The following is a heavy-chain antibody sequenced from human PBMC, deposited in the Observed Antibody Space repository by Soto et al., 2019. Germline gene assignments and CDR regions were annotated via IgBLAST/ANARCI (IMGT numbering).Heavy chain of an antibody. CDR2: INSDGSST. D-gene: IGHD6-13*01. CDR1: GFTFSSYW. J-gene: IGHJ4*02. V-gene: IGHV3-74*01. Sequence: GGSLRLSCAASGFTFSSYWMHWVRQAPGKGLVWVSRINSDGSSTSYADSVKGRFTISRDNAKNTPYLQMNSLRAEDTAVYYCARGVPIAALLPDYWGQGTLVTVSS. CDR3: ARGVPIAALLPDY.